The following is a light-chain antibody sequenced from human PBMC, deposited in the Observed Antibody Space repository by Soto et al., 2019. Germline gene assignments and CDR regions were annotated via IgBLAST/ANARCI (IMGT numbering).Light chain of an antibody. CDR2: EDN. CDR3: QSYDSSSHVV. J-gene: IGLJ2*01. Sequence: NFMLTQPHSVSESPGKTVTISCTGTSGSIASNYVQWYQQRPGSAPTTVIYEDNQRPSGVPDRFSGSIDSSSNSASLTISGLKTEDEADYYCQSYDSSSHVVFGGRTKVTVL. CDR1: SGSIASNY. V-gene: IGLV6-57*02.